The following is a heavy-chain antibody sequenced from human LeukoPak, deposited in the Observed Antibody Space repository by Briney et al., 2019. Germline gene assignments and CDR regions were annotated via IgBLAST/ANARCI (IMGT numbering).Heavy chain of an antibody. D-gene: IGHD5-18*01. CDR2: IYYDGST. CDR1: GAAFISGGYY. V-gene: IGHV4-30-4*08. J-gene: IGHJ5*02. CDR3: ARARGYTYGYWFDP. Sequence: PSETLSLTCTVSGAAFISGGYYWSWLRQSPGKGLEWIGYIYYDGSTYYNPSLKSRLTISGDTSTRQFSLNLSSVTAADTAVDYCARARGYTYGYWFDPWGQGLLVSVSS.